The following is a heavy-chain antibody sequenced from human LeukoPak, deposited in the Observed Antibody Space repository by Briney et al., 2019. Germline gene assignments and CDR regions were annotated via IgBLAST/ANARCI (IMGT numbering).Heavy chain of an antibody. CDR2: ISNTGYT. J-gene: IGHJ4*02. Sequence: TLSLTCTVSGASISSGDFYWSWIRQPPGKGLEWIGCISNTGYTYYNSSLKSWITISLDTSKNQFSLTLNSVTAADTAVYYCARDKGYNYGPIDSWGQGTLVTVSS. D-gene: IGHD5-18*01. V-gene: IGHV4-30-4*01. CDR1: GASISSGDFY. CDR3: ARDKGYNYGPIDS.